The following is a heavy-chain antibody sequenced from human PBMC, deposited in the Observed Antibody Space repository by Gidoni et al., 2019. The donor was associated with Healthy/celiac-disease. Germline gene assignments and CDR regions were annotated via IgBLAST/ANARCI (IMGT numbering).Heavy chain of an antibody. V-gene: IGHV4-39*01. J-gene: IGHJ6*02. D-gene: IGHD5-18*01. CDR3: ARLYSYGYYYYYGMDV. CDR1: GGSISSSSYY. CDR2: IYYSGST. Sequence: QLQLQESGSGLVKPSETLSLTCTVSGGSISSSSYYWGWSRQPPGKGLEWIGSIYYSGSTYYTPSLKSRVTISVDTSKNRFSLKLSSVTAADTAVYYCARLYSYGYYYYYGMDVWGQGTTVTVSS.